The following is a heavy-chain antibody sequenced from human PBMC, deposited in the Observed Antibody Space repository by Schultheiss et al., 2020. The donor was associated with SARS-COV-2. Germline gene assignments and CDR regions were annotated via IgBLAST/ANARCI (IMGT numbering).Heavy chain of an antibody. V-gene: IGHV2-70*11. J-gene: IGHJ6*03. CDR3: ARVVPGAIPYYYYYMDV. D-gene: IGHD2-2*02. Sequence: SGPTLVKPTQTLTLTCTFSGFSLSTSGMCVSWIRQPPGKALEWLARIDWDDDKYYSTSLKTRLTISKNTSKNQVVLTMTNMDPVDTATYYCARVVPGAIPYYYYYMDVWGKGTTVTVSS. CDR2: IDWDDDK. CDR1: GFSLSTSGMC.